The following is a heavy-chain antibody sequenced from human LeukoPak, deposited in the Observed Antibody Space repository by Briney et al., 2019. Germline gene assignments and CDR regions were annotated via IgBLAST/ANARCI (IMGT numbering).Heavy chain of an antibody. CDR3: AGVLRYFNWLFPAHAFDI. J-gene: IGHJ3*02. V-gene: IGHV3-21*01. D-gene: IGHD3-9*01. CDR2: ISSSSSYI. CDR1: GFTFSSYS. Sequence: GGSLRLSWAASGFTFSSYSMNWVRQAPGKGLEWVSSISSSSSYIYYADSVKGRFTISRDNAKNSLYLQMNSLGAEDTAVSYCAGVLRYFNWLFPAHAFDIWGQGTMVTVSS.